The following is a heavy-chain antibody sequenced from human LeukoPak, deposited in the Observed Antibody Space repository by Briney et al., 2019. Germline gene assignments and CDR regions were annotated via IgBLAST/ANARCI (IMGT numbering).Heavy chain of an antibody. J-gene: IGHJ4*02. CDR3: AREQSGTRGWYTVDY. CDR1: GFTFSTYA. D-gene: IGHD6-19*01. Sequence: GGSLRLSCAASGFTFSTYAITWVRQGPGKGLEWVPAIRPDGDRTYYTDSVRGRFTISRDNSRDTVYLQVNSLRVEDTAVYYCAREQSGTRGWYTVDYWGQGTLVTVSS. V-gene: IGHV3-23*01. CDR2: IRPDGDRT.